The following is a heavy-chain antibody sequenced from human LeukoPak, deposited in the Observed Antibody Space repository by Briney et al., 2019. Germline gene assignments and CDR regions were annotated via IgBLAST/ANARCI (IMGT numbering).Heavy chain of an antibody. CDR3: AKPPDYYGSDY. CDR2: ISYDGSNK. J-gene: IGHJ4*02. V-gene: IGHV3-30*18. Sequence: GGSLRLSCAASGFTFSSYGVHWVRQAPGKGLEWVAVISYDGSNKYYADSVKGRFTISRDNSKNTLYLQMNSLRAEDTAVYYCAKPPDYYGSDYWGQGTLVTVSS. CDR1: GFTFSSYG. D-gene: IGHD3-10*01.